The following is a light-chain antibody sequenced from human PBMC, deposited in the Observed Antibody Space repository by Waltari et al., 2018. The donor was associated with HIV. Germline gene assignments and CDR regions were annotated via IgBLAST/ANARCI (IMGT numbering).Light chain of an antibody. CDR2: DVI. V-gene: IGLV2-11*01. Sequence: QSALTQPRSVSGSPGQSVTISCTGTSSDVGGYTYVSWYQQHPGKAPKLMIYDVIKRPSGVPDRFSGSKSGNTASLTISGLQAEDEADYYCCSYGGGQRVFGGGTKLTVL. CDR3: CSYGGGQRV. J-gene: IGLJ2*01. CDR1: SSDVGGYTY.